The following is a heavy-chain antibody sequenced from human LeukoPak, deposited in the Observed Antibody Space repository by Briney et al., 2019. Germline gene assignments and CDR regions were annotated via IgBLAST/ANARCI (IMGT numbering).Heavy chain of an antibody. V-gene: IGHV1-2*02. CDR3: ATYQYDSGTYLDY. J-gene: IGHJ4*02. CDR2: INPNSGGT. D-gene: IGHD3-10*01. Sequence: ASVKVSCKASGYTFTGYYIHWVRQPPGQGLEWMGWINPNSGGTNYAQKFQGRVTMTRDTSISTAYMELSRLRSDDTAVYYCATYQYDSGTYLDYWGQGTLVTVSS. CDR1: GYTFTGYY.